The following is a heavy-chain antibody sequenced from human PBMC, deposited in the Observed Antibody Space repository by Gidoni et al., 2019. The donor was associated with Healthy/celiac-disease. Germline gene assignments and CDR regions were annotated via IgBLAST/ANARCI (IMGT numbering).Heavy chain of an antibody. J-gene: IGHJ5*02. CDR2: IYYSGST. V-gene: IGHV4-39*01. D-gene: IGHD2-2*01. CDR1: GGSISSSSYY. Sequence: QLQLQESGPGLVKPSETLSLTCTVSGGSISSSSYYWGWIRPPPGKGLEWIGIIYYSGSTYYNPSLKSRVTISVDTSKNQFSLKLSSVTAADTAVYYCARQERYCSSTSCYNWFDPWGQGTLVTVSS. CDR3: ARQERYCSSTSCYNWFDP.